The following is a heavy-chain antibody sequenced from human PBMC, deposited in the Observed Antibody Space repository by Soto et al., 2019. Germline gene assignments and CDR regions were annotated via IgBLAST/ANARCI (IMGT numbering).Heavy chain of an antibody. J-gene: IGHJ6*03. CDR3: AREQSRYCSSTSCYEGYYYYMDV. D-gene: IGHD2-2*01. V-gene: IGHV3-20*01. Sequence: GGSLRLSCAASGFTFDDYGMSWVRQAPGKGLEWVSGINWNGGSTGYADSVKGRFTISRDNAKNSLYLQMNSLRAEETALYHCAREQSRYCSSTSCYEGYYYYMDVWGKGTTVTVSS. CDR1: GFTFDDYG. CDR2: INWNGGST.